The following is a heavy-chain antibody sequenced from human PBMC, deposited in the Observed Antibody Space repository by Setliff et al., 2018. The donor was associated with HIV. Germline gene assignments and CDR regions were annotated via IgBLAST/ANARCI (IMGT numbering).Heavy chain of an antibody. J-gene: IGHJ5*02. CDR3: KADSSGYP. CDR1: GFTFSNYA. CDR2: ISGSGDTT. Sequence: PGGSLRLSCAASGFTFSNYAMTWVRQAPGKGLEWVSGISGSGDTTNYADSVKGRFTISRDNSKNTLYLQMNSLRAEDTAVYYCKADSSGYPWGQGTLVTVSS. V-gene: IGHV3-23*01. D-gene: IGHD3-22*01.